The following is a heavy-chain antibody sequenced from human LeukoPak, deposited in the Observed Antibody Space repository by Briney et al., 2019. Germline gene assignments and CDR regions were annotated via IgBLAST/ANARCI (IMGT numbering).Heavy chain of an antibody. CDR3: ARRDYRAWFDP. Sequence: SETLSLTCSVSGGSISASSHYWAWVRQPPGKGLEGSGSVYYTGSIRYNTSLKSRGTISVGISKNDLFLTLSSVPAAATAFYYCARRDYRAWFDPWGQGILVTVSP. J-gene: IGHJ5*02. V-gene: IGHV4-39*02. D-gene: IGHD2-21*01. CDR2: VYYTGSI. CDR1: GGSISASSHY.